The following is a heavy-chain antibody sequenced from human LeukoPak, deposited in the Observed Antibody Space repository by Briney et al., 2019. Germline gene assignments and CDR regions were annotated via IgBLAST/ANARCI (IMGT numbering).Heavy chain of an antibody. D-gene: IGHD5-18*01. CDR2: IYYSGST. J-gene: IGHJ4*02. CDR3: ARGPDTATIYSFDY. Sequence: PSETLSLTCTVSGYSISSGYYWGWIRQPPGKGLEWIGSIYYSGSTYYNPSLKSRVTISVDTSKNQFSLKLSSVTAADTAVYYCARGPDTATIYSFDYWGQGTLVTVSS. V-gene: IGHV4-38-2*02. CDR1: GYSISSGYY.